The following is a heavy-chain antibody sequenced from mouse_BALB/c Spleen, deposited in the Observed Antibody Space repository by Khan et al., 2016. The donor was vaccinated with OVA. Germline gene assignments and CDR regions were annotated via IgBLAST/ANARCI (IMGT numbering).Heavy chain of an antibody. CDR1: GYTFTDYG. CDR3: AREDYCARAYRNLDHYALDY. CDR2: INPNTGES. Sequence: QIQLVQSGPELKKPGETVKISCKASGYTFTDYGMNWVKQAPGKGLKWMGWINPNTGESTFAEDFKGRFAFSLETSARTAYLQFNNLKNEEPAIYFCAREDYCARAYRNLDHYALDYWGQGTSVTVSS. J-gene: IGHJ4*01. V-gene: IGHV9-3*02. D-gene: IGHD2-1*01.